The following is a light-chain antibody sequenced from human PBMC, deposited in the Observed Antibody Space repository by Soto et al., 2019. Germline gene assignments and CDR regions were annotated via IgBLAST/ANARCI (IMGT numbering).Light chain of an antibody. J-gene: IGLJ2*01. CDR1: SSDVGYYTF. CDR2: GDR. Sequence: QSVLTQPASVSGSPGQSITISCTWTSSDVGYYTFVSWYQQHPSKAPRLMIYGDRHRASGVSNRFSGSKSGNTVSLTISGLQPEDEADYYCCSHAICSTSLCGGGPKLTVL. V-gene: IGLV2-23*01. CDR3: CSHAICSTSL.